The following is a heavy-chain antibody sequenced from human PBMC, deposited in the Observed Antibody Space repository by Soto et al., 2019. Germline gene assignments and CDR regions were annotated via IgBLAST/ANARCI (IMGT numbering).Heavy chain of an antibody. J-gene: IGHJ5*02. V-gene: IGHV2-5*02. Sequence: QITLKESGPTLVNPTQTLTLTCTFSGFSLSTSGVGVGWIRQPPGKALEWLALIFWDGDKRYSPSLKSRLTITKDTSRNHVVLTMTNMDPVDTATYYCAHRPLGELVYHWGQGTLVTVSS. CDR2: IFWDGDK. CDR1: GFSLSTSGVG. D-gene: IGHD6-13*01. CDR3: AHRPLGELVYH.